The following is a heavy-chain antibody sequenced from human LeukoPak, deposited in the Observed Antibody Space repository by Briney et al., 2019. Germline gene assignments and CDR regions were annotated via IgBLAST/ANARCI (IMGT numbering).Heavy chain of an antibody. V-gene: IGHV4-34*01. CDR2: INHSGST. J-gene: IGHJ4*02. CDR1: GGSFSGYY. CDR3: ARSGFGQWLNY. D-gene: IGHD6-19*01. Sequence: PSETLSLACAVYGGSFSGYYWSWIRQPPGKGLEWIGEINHSGSTNYNPSLKSRVTISVDTSKNQFSLKLSSVTAADTAVYYCARSGFGQWLNYWGQGTLVTVSS.